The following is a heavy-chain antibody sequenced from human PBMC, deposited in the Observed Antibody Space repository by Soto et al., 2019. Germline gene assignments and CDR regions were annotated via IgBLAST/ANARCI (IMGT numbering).Heavy chain of an antibody. D-gene: IGHD1-1*01. Sequence: QVQLVQSGAEVKKPGSSVKVSCKASGGTFRTSAISWVRQAPGQDLEWVGGIMPVFRRPKYAQNFQDRVTITADESTSTAYMELNSLRSDDTAVYYCARDKARLQLGGNYYFILDVWGQGTAVTVSS. CDR2: IMPVFRRP. V-gene: IGHV1-69*12. CDR3: ARDKARLQLGGNYYFILDV. CDR1: GGTFRTSA. J-gene: IGHJ6*02.